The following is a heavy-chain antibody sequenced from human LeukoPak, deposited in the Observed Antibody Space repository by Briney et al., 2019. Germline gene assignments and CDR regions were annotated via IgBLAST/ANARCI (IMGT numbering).Heavy chain of an antibody. V-gene: IGHV4-59*08. J-gene: IGHJ4*02. D-gene: IGHD6-19*01. CDR1: GGSISSYY. CDR3: ARGQYYFDY. Sequence: RSSETLSLTCTVSGGSISSYYWSWIRQPPGKGLEWIGYIYYSGSTNYNPSLKSRVTISVDTSKNQFSLKLSSVTAADTAVYYCARGQYYFDYWGQGTLVTVSS. CDR2: IYYSGST.